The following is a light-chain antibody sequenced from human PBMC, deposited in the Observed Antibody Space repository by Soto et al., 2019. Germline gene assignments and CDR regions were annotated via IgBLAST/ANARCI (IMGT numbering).Light chain of an antibody. J-gene: IGKJ3*01. CDR1: QSVSYW. CDR2: DGS. CDR3: QHYNTYSKA. V-gene: IGKV1-5*01. Sequence: DIQMTQSPSTLSTSVGARVTITCRASQSVSYWLAWYQQKPGKAPNLLIYDGSTLASGVPPRFSGGGFGTEFTLNISSLQPADSAIYYCQHYNTYSKAFGPGTRVEIK.